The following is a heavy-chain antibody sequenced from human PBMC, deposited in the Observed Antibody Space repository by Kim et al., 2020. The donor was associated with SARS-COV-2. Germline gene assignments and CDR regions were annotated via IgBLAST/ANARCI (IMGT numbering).Heavy chain of an antibody. CDR1: GFTFSSYA. V-gene: IGHV3-23*01. CDR2: ISGSGGSK. D-gene: IGHD3-10*01. CDR3: AKDRHINMVRGVPLGY. J-gene: IGHJ4*02. Sequence: GGSLRLSCAASGFTFSSYAMSWVRQAPGKGLEWVSAISGSGGSKYYADSVKGRFTISRDNSKNTLYLQMNSLRAEDTAVYYCAKDRHINMVRGVPLGYWGQGTLVTVSS.